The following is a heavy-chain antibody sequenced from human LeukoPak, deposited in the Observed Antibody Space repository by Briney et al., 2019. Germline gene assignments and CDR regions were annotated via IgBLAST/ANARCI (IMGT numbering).Heavy chain of an antibody. CDR2: IYYSGST. D-gene: IGHD3-22*01. Sequence: SETLSLTCAVYGGSFSGYYWSWIRQPPGKGLEWIGYIYYSGSTNYNPSLKSRVTISVDTSKNQFSLKLSSVTAADTAVYYCARVSGYLIDQWGQGTLVTVSS. CDR1: GGSFSGYY. CDR3: ARVSGYLIDQ. J-gene: IGHJ4*02. V-gene: IGHV4-59*01.